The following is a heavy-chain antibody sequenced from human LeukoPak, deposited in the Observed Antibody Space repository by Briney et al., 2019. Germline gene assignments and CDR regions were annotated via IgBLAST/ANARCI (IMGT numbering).Heavy chain of an antibody. D-gene: IGHD2-21*02. J-gene: IGHJ4*02. CDR2: VNHRGIT. Sequence: PSETLSLTCTVSHYFICDGAFWGWIRQPPGKGLEWVANVNHRGITFYNPSLESRVAISVDTSKNQFFLRVTSVTAADTAIYYCERDRSKAADFFFDSWGQGTLVTVSS. CDR3: ERDRSKAADFFFDS. V-gene: IGHV4-38-2*02. CDR1: HYFICDGAF.